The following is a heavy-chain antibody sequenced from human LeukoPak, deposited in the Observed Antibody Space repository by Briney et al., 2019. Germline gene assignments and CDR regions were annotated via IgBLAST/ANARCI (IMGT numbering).Heavy chain of an antibody. J-gene: IGHJ4*02. CDR2: IKHDGSEK. V-gene: IGHV3-7*01. CDR3: ARVYYYDNPFDY. Sequence: GGSLRLSCAASGFTFSSYGMSWVRQAPGKGLEGVANIKHDGSEKYYVDSVKGRFTISRDNAKNSLYLQMNSLRAEDTAVYYCARVYYYDNPFDYWGQGTLVTVSS. CDR1: GFTFSSYG. D-gene: IGHD3-22*01.